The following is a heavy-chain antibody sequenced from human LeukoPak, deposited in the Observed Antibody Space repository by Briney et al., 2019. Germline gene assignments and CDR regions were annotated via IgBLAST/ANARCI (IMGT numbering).Heavy chain of an antibody. CDR1: GGSISSYY. V-gene: IGHV4-59*01. D-gene: IGHD3-22*01. CDR2: IYYSGST. Sequence: PSETLSITCPVSGGSISSYYWSWLRQPPGNGLEWIGHIYYSGSTNYNPSLKSRVTISVDTSKNQFSLKLSSVTAADTAVYYCARGYRYYYDSSGLYYFDYWGQGTLVTVSS. J-gene: IGHJ4*02. CDR3: ARGYRYYYDSSGLYYFDY.